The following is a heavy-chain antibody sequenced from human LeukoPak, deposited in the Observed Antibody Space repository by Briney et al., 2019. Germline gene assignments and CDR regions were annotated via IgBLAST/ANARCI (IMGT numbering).Heavy chain of an antibody. Sequence: NPSETLSLTCTVSGGSISSYYWSWIWQPPGKGLEWIGYIYYSGSTNYNPSLKSRVTISVDTSKNQFSLKLSSVTAADTAVYYCARYPQVAYSSSWYDAFDIWGQGTMVTVSS. CDR3: ARYPQVAYSSSWYDAFDI. CDR1: GGSISSYY. V-gene: IGHV4-59*01. CDR2: IYYSGST. J-gene: IGHJ3*02. D-gene: IGHD6-13*01.